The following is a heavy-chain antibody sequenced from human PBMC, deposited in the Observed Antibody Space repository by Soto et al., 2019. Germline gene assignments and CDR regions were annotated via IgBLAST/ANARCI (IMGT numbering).Heavy chain of an antibody. V-gene: IGHV1-69*02. J-gene: IGHJ4*02. CDR3: AILGATTPTDDY. CDR1: GGTFSSYT. D-gene: IGHD1-26*01. Sequence: QVQLVQSGAEVKKPGSSVKVSCKASGGTFSSYTISWVRQAPGQGLEWMGRIIPILGIANYAQKFQGRVTSTADKSTSTAYMELSSLRSEDTAVYYCAILGATTPTDDYWGQGTLVTVSS. CDR2: IIPILGIA.